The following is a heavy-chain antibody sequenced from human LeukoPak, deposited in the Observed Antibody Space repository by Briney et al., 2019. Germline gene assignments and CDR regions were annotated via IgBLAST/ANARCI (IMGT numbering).Heavy chain of an antibody. CDR2: IRGSGDRT. CDR3: AKMWRVGGVTTLDY. Sequence: GGSLRLSCAASGFTFSSYAMSWVRQAPGKGLEWVSAIRGSGDRTHYADSVKGRFTISRDNSKDTLYLDVSSLRVDDTAVYYCAKMWRVGGVTTLDYWGQGTLVTVGS. J-gene: IGHJ4*02. V-gene: IGHV3-23*01. CDR1: GFTFSSYA. D-gene: IGHD3-16*01.